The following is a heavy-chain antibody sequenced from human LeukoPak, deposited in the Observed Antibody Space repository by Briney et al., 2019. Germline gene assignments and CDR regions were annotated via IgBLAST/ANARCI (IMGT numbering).Heavy chain of an antibody. V-gene: IGHV3-74*01. CDR2: ISTDGYTT. CDR3: VVGGSPGY. CDR1: GLAFSAYK. D-gene: IGHD2-15*01. Sequence: GGSMRLSCAASGLAFSAYKMHWVRQAPRKGLVWVSRISTDGYTTDYADFVRGRFTASRDNTKNTWSLEMNSLRAEDTAVYYCVVGGSPGYWGQGTLVTVSS. J-gene: IGHJ4*02.